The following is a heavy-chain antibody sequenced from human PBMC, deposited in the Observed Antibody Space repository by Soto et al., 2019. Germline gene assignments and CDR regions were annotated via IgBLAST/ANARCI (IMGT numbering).Heavy chain of an antibody. CDR3: ARPPVTTGVAFDI. J-gene: IGHJ3*02. Sequence: PXESLKICFKGAGDSCTSYWIGWVRQIPGKGLEWMGIIYPCDSDTRYSPSFQGQVTISADKSISTAYLQWSSLKASDTAMYYCARPPVTTGVAFDIWGQGTMVTVSS. CDR2: IYPCDSDT. CDR1: GDSCTSYW. D-gene: IGHD4-17*01. V-gene: IGHV5-51*01.